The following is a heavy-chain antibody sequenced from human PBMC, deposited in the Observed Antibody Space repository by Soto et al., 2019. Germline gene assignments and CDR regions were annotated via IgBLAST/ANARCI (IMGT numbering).Heavy chain of an antibody. CDR3: AKEGSSSWYGYDP. CDR2: ISGSGGST. Sequence: HPGGSLRLSCAASGFPFSSYAMSWVRQAPGKGLEWVSAISGSGGSTYYADSVKGRFTISRENSKNTLYLQMNSLRAEDTAVYYCAKEGSSSWYGYDPWGQGTLVTVSS. J-gene: IGHJ5*02. CDR1: GFPFSSYA. D-gene: IGHD6-13*01. V-gene: IGHV3-23*01.